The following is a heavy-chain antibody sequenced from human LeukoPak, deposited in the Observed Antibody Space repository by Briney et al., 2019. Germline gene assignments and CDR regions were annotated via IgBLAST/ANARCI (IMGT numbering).Heavy chain of an antibody. CDR1: GFXFSSYD. J-gene: IGHJ5*02. Sequence: PGGSLRLSCAASGFXFSSYDIHWVRQAPGKGLEWVAVISYDGSNKYYADSVKGRFTISRDNSKNTLYLQMNSLRAEDTAVYYCAKEGYDSSGYYYPWGQGTLVTVSS. V-gene: IGHV3-30*18. CDR2: ISYDGSNK. D-gene: IGHD3-22*01. CDR3: AKEGYDSSGYYYP.